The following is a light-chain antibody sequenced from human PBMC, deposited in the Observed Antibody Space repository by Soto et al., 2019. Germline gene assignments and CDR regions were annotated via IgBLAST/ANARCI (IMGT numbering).Light chain of an antibody. CDR3: SSFKSGMTNV. J-gene: IGLJ1*01. CDR1: SSDVGGYNS. Sequence: QSVLTQPASVSGSPGESITISCTGTSSDVGGYNSVSWYQHQPGKAPNLILYDVGDRPSGVSYRFSGSKSGNTASLPISGLQDADEADYFCSSFKSGMTNVFGSGTKVTVL. V-gene: IGLV2-14*03. CDR2: DVG.